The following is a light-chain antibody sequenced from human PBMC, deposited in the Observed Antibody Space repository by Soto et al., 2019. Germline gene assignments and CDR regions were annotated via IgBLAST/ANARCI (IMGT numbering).Light chain of an antibody. Sequence: ALTQPASVSGSPGQSITISCTGTSSDVGGYNYVSWYQQHPGKAPKLMIFEVSNRPSGVSNRFSGSKSGNTASLTISGLQTEDEADYYCTSYTSSFTHLFGTGTKVTVL. J-gene: IGLJ1*01. V-gene: IGLV2-14*01. CDR1: SSDVGGYNY. CDR3: TSYTSSFTHL. CDR2: EVS.